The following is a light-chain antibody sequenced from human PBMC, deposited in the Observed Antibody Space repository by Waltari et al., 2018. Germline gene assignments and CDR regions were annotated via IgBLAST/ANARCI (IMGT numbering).Light chain of an antibody. J-gene: IGKJ1*01. Sequence: EIVLIQSPVTLSLSQGERANLSCRASQSVGSYLAWYQQRLGQPPRLLIFDASKRATGIPARFSGSGSETDFTLTISGLGPADFAVYYCQQRSHWWTFGQGTKVEIK. CDR2: DAS. V-gene: IGKV3-11*01. CDR1: QSVGSY. CDR3: QQRSHWWT.